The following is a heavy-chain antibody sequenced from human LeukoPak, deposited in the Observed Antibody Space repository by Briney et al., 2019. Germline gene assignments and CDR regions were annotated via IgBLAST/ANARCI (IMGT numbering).Heavy chain of an antibody. CDR3: ARAGPDYYDSSGYYWGS. Sequence: PGGSLRLSCAASGFIFSSYGMHWVRQAPGKGPEWVSRLNTDGSTKTYADSVKGRFTISRDNAKNTLYLQMNSLRAEDTAVYYCARAGPDYYDSSGYYWGSWGQGTLVTVSS. J-gene: IGHJ5*02. CDR1: GFIFSSYG. V-gene: IGHV3-74*01. CDR2: LNTDGSTK. D-gene: IGHD3-22*01.